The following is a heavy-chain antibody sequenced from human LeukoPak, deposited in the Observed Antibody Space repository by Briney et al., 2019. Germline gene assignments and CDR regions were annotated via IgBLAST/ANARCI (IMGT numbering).Heavy chain of an antibody. CDR3: ARSPRRSDDFWSGYPTPIDY. CDR2: INPNSGGT. D-gene: IGHD3-3*01. J-gene: IGHJ4*02. CDR1: GYTFTSYD. Sequence: GASVKVSCKASGYTFTSYDINWVRQATGQGLEWMGWINPNSGGTNYAQKFQGRVTMTRDTSISTAYMELSRLRSDDTAVYYCARSPRRSDDFWSGYPTPIDYWGQGTLVTVSS. V-gene: IGHV1-2*02.